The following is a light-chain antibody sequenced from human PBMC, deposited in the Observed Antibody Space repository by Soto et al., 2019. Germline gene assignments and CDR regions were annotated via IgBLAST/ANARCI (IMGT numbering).Light chain of an antibody. CDR3: QQYDTSIWAYT. J-gene: IGKJ2*01. Sequence: EVVLTQSPVTLSLSPGERATLSCRASQSVSSSYLAWYQQKPSQAPRLLIYGAASRATGIADRFSGSGSATDFSLLISRLEPEDVAVYYCQQYDTSIWAYTFGQGTKLEIK. CDR1: QSVSSSY. V-gene: IGKV3-20*01. CDR2: GAA.